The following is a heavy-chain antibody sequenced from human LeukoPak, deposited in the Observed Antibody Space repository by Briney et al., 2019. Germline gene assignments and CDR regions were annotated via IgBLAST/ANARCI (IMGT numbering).Heavy chain of an antibody. Sequence: SQTLSLTCTVSGGTISSGGYYWSWIRQHPGKGLEWIGYIYYSGSTYYNPSLKSRVTISVDTSKNQFSLKLSSVTAADTAVYYCARQGSGILWRGYGMDVWGKGTTVTVSS. CDR1: GGTISSGGYY. CDR2: IYYSGST. J-gene: IGHJ6*04. D-gene: IGHD3-10*01. V-gene: IGHV4-31*03. CDR3: ARQGSGILWRGYGMDV.